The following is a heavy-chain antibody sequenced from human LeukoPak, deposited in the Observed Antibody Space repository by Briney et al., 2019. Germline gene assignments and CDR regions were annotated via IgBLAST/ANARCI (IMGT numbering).Heavy chain of an antibody. V-gene: IGHV4-34*01. J-gene: IGHJ2*01. CDR2: INHSGST. D-gene: IGHD6-13*01. CDR1: GGSFSGYD. Sequence: SETLSLTCALYGGSFSGYDWSWIRQPPGKGLEWIEEINHSGSTNYNRSLKSRVTISVDTSKNQFSLKLSSVTAADTAVYYCARRKRYSSSWYVGWYFDLWGRGTLVTVSS. CDR3: ARRKRYSSSWYVGWYFDL.